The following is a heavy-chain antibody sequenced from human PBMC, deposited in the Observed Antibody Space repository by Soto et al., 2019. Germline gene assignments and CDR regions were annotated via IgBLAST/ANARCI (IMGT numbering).Heavy chain of an antibody. CDR2: IIPIFGTA. D-gene: IGHD6-13*01. CDR3: AGYSSSWYTGWFDP. V-gene: IGHV1-69*13. Sequence: SVKVSCKASGGTFSSYAISWVRQAPGQGLEWMGGIIPIFGTANYAQKFQGRVTITADESTSTAYMELSSLRSEDTAVYYCAGYSSSWYTGWFDPWGQGTLVTFSS. CDR1: GGTFSSYA. J-gene: IGHJ5*02.